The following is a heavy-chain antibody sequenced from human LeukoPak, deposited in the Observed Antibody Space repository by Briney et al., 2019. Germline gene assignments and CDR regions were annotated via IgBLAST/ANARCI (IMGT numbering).Heavy chain of an antibody. J-gene: IGHJ4*02. D-gene: IGHD3-3*01. CDR2: ISGSGGST. V-gene: IGHV3-23*01. CDR3: AKLNDFWRGYPFDY. CDR1: GFTVSSNY. Sequence: GGSLRLSCAASGFTVSSNYMSWVRQAPGKGLEWVSAISGSGGSTYYADSVKGRFTVSRDNSKNTLYLRMNSLRAEYTAVYYCAKLNDFWRGYPFDYWGQGTLVTVSS.